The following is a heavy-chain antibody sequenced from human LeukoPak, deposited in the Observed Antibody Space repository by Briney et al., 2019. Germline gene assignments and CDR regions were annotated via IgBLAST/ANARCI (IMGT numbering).Heavy chain of an antibody. Sequence: GGSLRLSCAASAFTFNNYAMSWVRQAPGKGLEWVSAISRSGATTYYADSVKGRLTFSRDNSKNTLYLQMNSLRAEDTAVYYCAKEEGYYYDSGGYYVEYFQHWGQGTLVTVSS. D-gene: IGHD3-22*01. CDR1: AFTFNNYA. CDR3: AKEEGYYYDSGGYYVEYFQH. CDR2: ISRSGATT. J-gene: IGHJ1*01. V-gene: IGHV3-23*01.